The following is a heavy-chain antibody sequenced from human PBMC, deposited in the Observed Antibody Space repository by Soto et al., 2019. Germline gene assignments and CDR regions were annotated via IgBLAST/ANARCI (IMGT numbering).Heavy chain of an antibody. D-gene: IGHD6-19*01. J-gene: IGHJ4*02. CDR3: SKGGRQWLVKSDFNY. V-gene: IGHV3-30*18. CDR2: VSHDGRNT. Sequence: VQLVESGGGVVQPGRSLRLSCAASGFTFSDYAMHWVRQAPGKGLEWVAVVSHDGRNTHYADSVNGRFTIARVSSKNTVSLEMTSLRAEDTDDYYLSKGGRQWLVKSDFNYWGQGALVTVSS. CDR1: GFTFSDYA.